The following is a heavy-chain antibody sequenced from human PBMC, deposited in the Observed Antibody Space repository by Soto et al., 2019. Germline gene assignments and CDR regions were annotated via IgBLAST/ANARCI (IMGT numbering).Heavy chain of an antibody. CDR2: ISTDGSRT. D-gene: IGHD3-10*01. Sequence: GVLRLSCAASGFTFSGYWMYWVRQGPGKGLVWVSRISTDGSRTTYADSVKGRFTISRDNAKNTLYVQMNSLRDEDTAVYYCAREVVLGSGAWFDSWGQGTPVTVSS. J-gene: IGHJ5*01. CDR3: AREVVLGSGAWFDS. V-gene: IGHV3-74*01. CDR1: GFTFSGYW.